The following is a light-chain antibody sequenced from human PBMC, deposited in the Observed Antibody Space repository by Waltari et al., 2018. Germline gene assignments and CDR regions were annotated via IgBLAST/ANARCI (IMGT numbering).Light chain of an antibody. V-gene: IGLV2-11*01. J-gene: IGLJ3*02. Sequence: SALTPPRSVSGSPGQSVTISCTGTTSDVGGYNYVSWYQHHPGKAPKLMIFDVTQRPSGVPDRFSGSKSANTASLTISGLQAEDEADYYCCSFAGTYTWVFGGGTKVTVL. CDR3: CSFAGTYTWV. CDR1: TSDVGGYNY. CDR2: DVT.